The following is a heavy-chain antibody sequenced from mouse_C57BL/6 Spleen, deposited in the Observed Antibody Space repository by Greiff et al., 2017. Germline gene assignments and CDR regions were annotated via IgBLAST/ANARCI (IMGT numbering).Heavy chain of an antibody. J-gene: IGHJ1*03. CDR3: ARTPFTEVVARRYFDV. D-gene: IGHD1-1*01. CDR2: IYPGGGST. CDR1: GYTFTSYW. Sequence: QVQLQQPGAELVKPGASVKLSCTASGYTFTSYWMTWVQQRPGQGLEWIGDIYPGGGSTNYHEKFKCKATLTVDTSSTTAYLQLSSLTSEEYAVSYCARTPFTEVVARRYFDVWGTGTTVTVSS. V-gene: IGHV1-55*01.